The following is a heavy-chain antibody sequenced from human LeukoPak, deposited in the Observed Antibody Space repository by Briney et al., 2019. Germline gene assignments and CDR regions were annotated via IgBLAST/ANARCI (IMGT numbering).Heavy chain of an antibody. CDR2: ISSSSSYI. Sequence: GGSLRLSCAASGFTFSSYSMNWVRQAPGKGLEWVSSISSSSSYIYYADSVKGRFTISRDNAKNSLYLQMNSLRAEDTAVYYCARSPSYYYDSSGPTGAFDIWGQGTMVTVSS. V-gene: IGHV3-21*01. CDR3: ARSPSYYYDSSGPTGAFDI. J-gene: IGHJ3*02. D-gene: IGHD3-22*01. CDR1: GFTFSSYS.